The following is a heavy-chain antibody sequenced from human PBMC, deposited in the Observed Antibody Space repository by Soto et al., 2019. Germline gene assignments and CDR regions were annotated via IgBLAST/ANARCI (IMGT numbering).Heavy chain of an antibody. D-gene: IGHD5-12*01. J-gene: IGHJ4*02. Sequence: GGSLRLSCAASGFTFSSYWMHWVRQTPGKGLVWVSRINNDGGGTNYADSVKGRFTISRDNAKNTLYLQMNSLRAEDTAVYYCASASSGYAPHKYWGQGTLVTVSS. V-gene: IGHV3-74*01. CDR1: GFTFSSYW. CDR3: ASASSGYAPHKY. CDR2: INNDGGGT.